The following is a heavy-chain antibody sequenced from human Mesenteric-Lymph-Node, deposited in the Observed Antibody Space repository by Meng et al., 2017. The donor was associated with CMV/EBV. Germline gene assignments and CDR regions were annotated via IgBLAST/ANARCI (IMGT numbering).Heavy chain of an antibody. J-gene: IGHJ3*02. V-gene: IGHV1-69*10. D-gene: IGHD3-22*01. Sequence: SVKVSCKASGGTFSSYAISWVRQAPGQGLEWMGGIIPILGIANYAQKFQGRVTITADKSTSTAYMELSSLRSEDTAVYYCARERVVITMDDAFDIWGQGTVVTVSS. CDR2: IIPILGIA. CDR1: GGTFSSYA. CDR3: ARERVVITMDDAFDI.